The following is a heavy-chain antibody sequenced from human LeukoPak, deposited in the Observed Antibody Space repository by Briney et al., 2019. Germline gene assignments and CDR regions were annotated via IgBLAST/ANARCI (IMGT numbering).Heavy chain of an antibody. Sequence: SETLSLTCAVSGYSISSGYYWGWIRQPPGKGLEWIGSIYHSGSTYYNPSLKSRVTISVDTSKNQFSLKLSSVTAADTAVYCCARGVTMVRGAAYFDYWGQGTLVTVSS. CDR1: GYSISSGYY. D-gene: IGHD3-10*01. CDR2: IYHSGST. CDR3: ARGVTMVRGAAYFDY. J-gene: IGHJ4*02. V-gene: IGHV4-38-2*01.